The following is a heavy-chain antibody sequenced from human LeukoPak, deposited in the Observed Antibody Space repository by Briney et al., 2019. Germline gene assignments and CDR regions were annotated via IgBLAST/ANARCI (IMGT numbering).Heavy chain of an antibody. D-gene: IGHD1-7*01. CDR3: AGLKNWNYDAFDI. CDR1: GFPFSTYT. CDR2: FNSNNGYI. Sequence: PGGALRPPCAAFGFPFSTYTLNWVRQAPGKGLEWVSSFNSNNGYIHYADSLKGRFTISRDNAKNSLYLQMNSLRADDTAVYYCAGLKNWNYDAFDIWGQGTMVTVSS. V-gene: IGHV3-21*01. J-gene: IGHJ3*02.